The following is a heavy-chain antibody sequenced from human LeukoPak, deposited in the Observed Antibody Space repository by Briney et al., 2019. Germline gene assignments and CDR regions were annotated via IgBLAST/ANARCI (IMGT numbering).Heavy chain of an antibody. D-gene: IGHD6-6*01. CDR2: IYHSGST. V-gene: IGHV4-4*02. CDR1: GGSISSSNW. J-gene: IGHJ5*02. CDR3: ARDSSSSISWFDP. Sequence: SGTLSLTCAVSGGSISSSNWWSWVRQPPGKGLEWIGEIYHSGSTNYNPSLKSRVPISVDKSKNQFSLKLSSVTAADTAVYYCARDSSSSISWFDPWGQGTLVTVSS.